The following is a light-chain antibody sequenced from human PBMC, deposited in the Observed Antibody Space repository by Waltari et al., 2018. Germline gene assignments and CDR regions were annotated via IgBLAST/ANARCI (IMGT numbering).Light chain of an antibody. V-gene: IGLV3-19*01. J-gene: IGLJ2*01. Sequence: SSELIQVPAVSVAMGQTGGLTCQGNGHRSYHASWYPQRPVQAPILAIYDKNNRPPGVPDRFSGSSSHNTGSLTITGAQAEDEASYYCHSRDASGVAGSFGGGTKLTVL. CDR1: GHRSYH. CDR2: DKN. CDR3: HSRDASGVAGS.